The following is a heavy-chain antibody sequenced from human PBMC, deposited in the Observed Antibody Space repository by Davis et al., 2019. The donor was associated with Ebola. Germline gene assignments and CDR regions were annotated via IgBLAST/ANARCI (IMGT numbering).Heavy chain of an antibody. D-gene: IGHD3-22*01. Sequence: HTGGSLRLSCAASGFTFSSYWMHWVRQAPGKGLVWVSRINSDGSSTSYADSVKGRFTISRDNSKNTLYLQMNSLRAEDTAVYYCARFLHSSGYFAHFDYWGQGTLVTVSS. J-gene: IGHJ4*02. V-gene: IGHV3-74*01. CDR1: GFTFSSYW. CDR3: ARFLHSSGYFAHFDY. CDR2: INSDGSST.